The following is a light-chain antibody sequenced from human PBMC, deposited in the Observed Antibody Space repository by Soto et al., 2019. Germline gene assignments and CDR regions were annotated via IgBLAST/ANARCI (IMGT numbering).Light chain of an antibody. CDR3: QSYDSSLSGFYV. Sequence: QSVLTQPPSVSGAPGQRVTISCTGSSSNIRADYDVHWYQQVPGAAPNLLIYGNNNRPSGVPDRFSGSKSGTSAPLAITGLQAEDEADYYCQSYDSSLSGFYVFGTGTKVTVL. CDR1: SSNIRADYD. J-gene: IGLJ1*01. CDR2: GNN. V-gene: IGLV1-40*01.